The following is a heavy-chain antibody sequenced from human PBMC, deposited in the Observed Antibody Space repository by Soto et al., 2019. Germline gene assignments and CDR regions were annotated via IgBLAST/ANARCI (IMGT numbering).Heavy chain of an antibody. V-gene: IGHV1-69*12. J-gene: IGHJ5*02. CDR3: ARDGGRDGYFGNWLAP. Sequence: QVQLVQSGAEVKKPGSSVKVLCKASGGTFSNYAISWVRQAPGQGLEWVGRIIPIFGTTKFAQKFQGRVTITADESTTTAYMELSGLRSEETGVYYCARDGGRDGYFGNWLAPWGQGALVTVAS. CDR1: GGTFSNYA. CDR2: IIPIFGTT. D-gene: IGHD6-25*01.